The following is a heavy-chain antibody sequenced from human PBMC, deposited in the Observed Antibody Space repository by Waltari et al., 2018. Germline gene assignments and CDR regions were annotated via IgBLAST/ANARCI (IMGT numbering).Heavy chain of an antibody. J-gene: IGHJ3*01. CDR3: ARDEIDVLATLYACDV. Sequence: QLQQSGAEARKPGASMKISCKASGYTFTAYTIHRVRQAPGQGLEWVGRMNPYTGATTYAQRFQGRVTMTRDTAITTAYMDLTNLTSDDTAAYFCARDEIDVLATLYACDVWGQGTMVTVSS. V-gene: IGHV1-2*06. CDR1: GYTFTAYT. D-gene: IGHD3-9*01. CDR2: MNPYTGAT.